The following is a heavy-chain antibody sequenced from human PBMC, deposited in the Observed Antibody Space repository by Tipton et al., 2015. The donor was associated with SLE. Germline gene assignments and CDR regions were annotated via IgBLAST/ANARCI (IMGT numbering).Heavy chain of an antibody. CDR2: IYHGGSI. J-gene: IGHJ4*02. V-gene: IGHV4-38-2*02. Sequence: PGLVKPSETLSLSCTVSGYSISSGYYWGWIRQPPGKGLEWIGNIYHGGSIYYNPSLKSRVTISVDKSKNQFSLNLNSVTAADTAVYYCATEHFDYWGQGTLVTVSS. D-gene: IGHD1/OR15-1a*01. CDR1: GYSISSGYY. CDR3: ATEHFDY.